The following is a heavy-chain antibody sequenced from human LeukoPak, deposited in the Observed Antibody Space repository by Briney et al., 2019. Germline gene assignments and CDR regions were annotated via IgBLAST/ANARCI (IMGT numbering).Heavy chain of an antibody. CDR1: GYSFTNYW. CDR2: IDPSDSYT. CDR3: ARALRITFGGGRGAFDI. J-gene: IGHJ3*02. D-gene: IGHD3-16*01. V-gene: IGHV5-10-1*01. Sequence: GESLKISCKGSGYSFTNYWISWVRHMPGKGLEWMGWIDPSDSYTNYRQSFQGHLTISADKSISTAYLQWSSLKASDTAMYYCARALRITFGGGRGAFDIWGQGTMVTVSS.